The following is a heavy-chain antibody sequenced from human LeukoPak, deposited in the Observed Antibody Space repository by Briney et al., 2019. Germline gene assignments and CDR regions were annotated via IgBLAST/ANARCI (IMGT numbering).Heavy chain of an antibody. CDR1: GFTFSSYA. Sequence: GGSLRLSCAASGFTFSSYAMSWVRQAPGKGLEWVSAIRGSGVSTYYADSVKGRFTISRDNSKNTLYLQMNSLRAEDTAVYYCAKGYGDYYYAMDVWSQGTTVTVSS. V-gene: IGHV3-23*01. D-gene: IGHD4-17*01. J-gene: IGHJ6*02. CDR2: IRGSGVST. CDR3: AKGYGDYYYAMDV.